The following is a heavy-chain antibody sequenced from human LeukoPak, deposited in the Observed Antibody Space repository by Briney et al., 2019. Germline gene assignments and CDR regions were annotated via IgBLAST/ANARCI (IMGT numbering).Heavy chain of an antibody. CDR2: IYPGDSDT. Sequence: GESLKISCKGSGYRFTSYWIGWVRQTPGKGLEWMGIIYPGDSDTRYGPSFQGQVTISDDKSISTAYLQWSSLKASDTAMYYCARRGYCTNGVCYSVDYWGQGTLVTVSS. V-gene: IGHV5-51*01. CDR3: ARRGYCTNGVCYSVDY. CDR1: GYRFTSYW. J-gene: IGHJ4*02. D-gene: IGHD2-8*01.